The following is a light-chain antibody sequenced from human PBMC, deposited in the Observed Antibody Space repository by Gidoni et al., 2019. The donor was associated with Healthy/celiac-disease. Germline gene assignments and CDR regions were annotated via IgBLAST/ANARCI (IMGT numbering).Light chain of an antibody. Sequence: DIQMTPSPSSLSASVGERVTITCRASQSISSYLNWYQQKPGKAPKLLIYAASSLQSGVPSRFSGSGSGTEFTLTISSLQPEDFATYYCQQSYSTPLTFGGXTKVEIK. V-gene: IGKV1-39*01. J-gene: IGKJ4*01. CDR2: AAS. CDR1: QSISSY. CDR3: QQSYSTPLT.